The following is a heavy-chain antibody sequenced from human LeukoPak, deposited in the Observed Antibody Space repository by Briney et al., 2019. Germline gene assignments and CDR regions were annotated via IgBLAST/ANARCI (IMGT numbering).Heavy chain of an antibody. CDR2: IYHSGST. CDR3: ARVSRSSWYVPYYYYGMDV. CDR1: GSSISSSNW. D-gene: IGHD6-13*01. V-gene: IGHV4-4*02. Sequence: SGTLSLTCAVSGSSISSSNWWSWVRQPPGKGLEWIGEIYHSGSTNYNPSLKSRVTISVDKSKNQFSLKLSSVTAADTAVYYCARVSRSSWYVPYYYYGMDVWGQGTTVTVSS. J-gene: IGHJ6*02.